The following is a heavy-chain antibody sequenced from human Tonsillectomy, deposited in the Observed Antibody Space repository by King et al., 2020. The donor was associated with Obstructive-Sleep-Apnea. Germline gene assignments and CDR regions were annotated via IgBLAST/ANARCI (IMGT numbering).Heavy chain of an antibody. Sequence: VQLVESGAEVKKPGESLKISCKGSGYIFNTHWIAWVRQMPGKGLEWMGIIYPGDSDTRYSPSFQGQVTISADKSISTAYLQWSSLKASDTAMYYCARLRSAKSSFDYWGQGTLVSVSS. D-gene: IGHD3-10*01. CDR2: IYPGDSDT. J-gene: IGHJ4*02. CDR1: GYIFNTHW. V-gene: IGHV5-51*01. CDR3: ARLRSAKSSFDY.